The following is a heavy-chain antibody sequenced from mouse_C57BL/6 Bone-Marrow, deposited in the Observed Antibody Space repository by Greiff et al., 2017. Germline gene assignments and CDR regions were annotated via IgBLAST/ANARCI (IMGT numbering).Heavy chain of an antibody. CDR1: GYSITSGYY. J-gene: IGHJ4*01. D-gene: IGHD2-2*01. V-gene: IGHV3-6*01. Sequence: VQLVESGPGLVKPSQSLSLTCSVTGYSITSGYYWNWIRQFPGNKLEWMGYISYDGSNNYNPSLKNRISITRDTSKNQFFLKLNSVTTEDTATYYCARGSFLLWLRDYAMDYWGQGTSVTVSS. CDR3: ARGSFLLWLRDYAMDY. CDR2: ISYDGSN.